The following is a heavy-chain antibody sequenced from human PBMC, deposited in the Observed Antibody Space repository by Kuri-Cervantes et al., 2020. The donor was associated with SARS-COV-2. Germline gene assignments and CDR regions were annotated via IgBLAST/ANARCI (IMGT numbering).Heavy chain of an antibody. J-gene: IGHJ4*02. CDR3: ARDSLLSGSYHFDY. CDR1: GGTFSSYA. Sequence: ASVKVSCKASGGTFSSYAISWVRQAPGQGLEWMGWINPNSGGTNYAQKFQGRVTMTRDTSISTAYMELSRLRSDDTAVYYCARDSLLSGSYHFDYWGQGTLVTVSS. D-gene: IGHD1-26*01. V-gene: IGHV1-2*02. CDR2: INPNSGGT.